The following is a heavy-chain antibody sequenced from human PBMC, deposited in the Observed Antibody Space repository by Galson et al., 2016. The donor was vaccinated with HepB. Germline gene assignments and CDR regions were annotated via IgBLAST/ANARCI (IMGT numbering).Heavy chain of an antibody. CDR2: VSSGGNVQ. CDR3: AKEPVAHVPPWYFDL. V-gene: IGHV3-30*18. D-gene: IGHD6-19*01. CDR1: GFTFSNYG. J-gene: IGHJ2*01. Sequence: SLRLSCAASGFTFSNYGMHWLRQAPGKGLEWLAVVSSGGNVQYYADSIKGRFTISRDNSKNTLYLQMNSLRLEDTAVFHCAKEPVAHVPPWYFDLWGRGTPVTVSS.